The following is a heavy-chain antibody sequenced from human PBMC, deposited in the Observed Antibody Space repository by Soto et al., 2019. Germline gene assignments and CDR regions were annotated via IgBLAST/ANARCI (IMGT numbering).Heavy chain of an antibody. V-gene: IGHV1-69*13. CDR3: ARHGTIYDSSAYYYLY. Sequence: ASVKVSCRASGGTFSRYTITGVRQAPGRGLEWMGGINPMFGTQNYAQKLKGSVTITADESTSTAYMELSSLRSEDTAMYYCARHGTIYDSSAYYYLYCGQGTLVTVCS. CDR2: INPMFGTQ. J-gene: IGHJ4*02. CDR1: GGTFSRYT. D-gene: IGHD3-22*01.